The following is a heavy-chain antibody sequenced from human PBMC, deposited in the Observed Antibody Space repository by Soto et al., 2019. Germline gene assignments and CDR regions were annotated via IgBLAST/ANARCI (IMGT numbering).Heavy chain of an antibody. CDR3: AKDRGLVLSFYFDY. CDR1: GFTFDDYA. Sequence: EVQLVESGGGLVQPGRSLRLSCAASGFTFDDYAMHWVRQAPGKGLEWGSGISWNSGSLGYADSVKGRFTISRDNAKNSLYLQMNSLRAEDTALYYCAKDRGLVLSFYFDYWGQGTLVTVSS. V-gene: IGHV3-9*01. CDR2: ISWNSGSL. J-gene: IGHJ4*02. D-gene: IGHD6-19*01.